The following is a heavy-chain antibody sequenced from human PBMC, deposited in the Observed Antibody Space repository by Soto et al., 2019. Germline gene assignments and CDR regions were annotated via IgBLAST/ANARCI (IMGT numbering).Heavy chain of an antibody. Sequence: GGSLRLSCAASGFTFSSYGMHWVRQAPGKGLEWVAVISYDGSNKYYADSVKGRFTISRDNSKNTLYLQMNSLRAEDTAVYYCAKTENSSLGGYYYYYGMDVWGQGTTVTVSS. V-gene: IGHV3-30*18. J-gene: IGHJ6*02. CDR1: GFTFSSYG. CDR2: ISYDGSNK. CDR3: AKTENSSLGGYYYYYGMDV. D-gene: IGHD6-6*01.